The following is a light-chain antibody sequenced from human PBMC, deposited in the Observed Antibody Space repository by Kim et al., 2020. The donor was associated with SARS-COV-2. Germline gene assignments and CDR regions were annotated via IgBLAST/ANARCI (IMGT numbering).Light chain of an antibody. V-gene: IGKV1-27*01. Sequence: ASVGDRVTITCRASQGISNYLAWYQQKPGKVPKLLIYAASTLQSGVPSRFSGSGSGTDVTLTISSLQPEDVATYYCQKYNSAPHTFGQGTRLEIK. J-gene: IGKJ5*01. CDR3: QKYNSAPHT. CDR1: QGISNY. CDR2: AAS.